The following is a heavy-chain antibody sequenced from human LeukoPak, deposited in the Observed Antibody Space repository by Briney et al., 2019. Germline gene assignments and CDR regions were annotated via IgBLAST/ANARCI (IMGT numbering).Heavy chain of an antibody. D-gene: IGHD3-16*01. V-gene: IGHV3-15*01. CDR3: ARGSDILPLDY. J-gene: IGHJ4*02. CDR1: GFTFSNAW. Sequence: PGGSLRLSCAASGFTFSNAWMSWVRQAPGKGLEWVGRIKSKTDGGTTDYAAPVKGRFTISRDDSKNTLYLQMNSLKTEDTAVYYCARGSDILPLDYWGQGTLVTVSS. CDR2: IKSKTDGGTT.